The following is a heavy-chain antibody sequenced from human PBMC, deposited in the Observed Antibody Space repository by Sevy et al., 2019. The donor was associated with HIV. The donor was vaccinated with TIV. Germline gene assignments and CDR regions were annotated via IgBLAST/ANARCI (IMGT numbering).Heavy chain of an antibody. Sequence: GGSLRLSCVASGFTFTNYWISWVRQTPGKGLEWVATIKQYDSGKYYLDSVKGRFAISRDNGKKSVYLQMNGLSGEDAALYYCAREVGGYNWRPYYFDSWGQGALVTVSS. D-gene: IGHD1-1*01. V-gene: IGHV3-7*01. CDR2: IKQYDSGK. CDR1: GFTFTNYW. CDR3: AREVGGYNWRPYYFDS. J-gene: IGHJ4*02.